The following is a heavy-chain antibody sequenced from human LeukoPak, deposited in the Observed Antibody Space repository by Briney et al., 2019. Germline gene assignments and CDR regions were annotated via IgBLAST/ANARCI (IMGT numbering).Heavy chain of an antibody. J-gene: IGHJ6*04. V-gene: IGHV3-7*01. CDR1: GFTFSNFW. CDR2: IKQDGSEK. CDR3: AELGITMIGGV. Sequence: GGSLRLSCAAAGFTFSNFWMSWVRQAPGKGLEWVANIKQDGSEKYYVDSVKGRFTISRDNTNNKLYLQMNSLRAEDTAVYYCAELGITMIGGVWGKGTTVTISS. D-gene: IGHD3-10*02.